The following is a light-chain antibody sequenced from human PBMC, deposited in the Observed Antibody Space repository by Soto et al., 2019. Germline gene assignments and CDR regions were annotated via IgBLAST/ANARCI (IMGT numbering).Light chain of an antibody. Sequence: ERVMTQSPATLSVSPGQRVTLSCRASQSVSNNLAWYQQKPGQAPRLLIYGASTRATGIPARFSGSGSGTEFTLTFGSLQSEDFAVYFWQHYNNWPRTFGQGAKVDNK. V-gene: IGKV3-15*01. CDR3: QHYNNWPRT. CDR1: QSVSNN. CDR2: GAS. J-gene: IGKJ1*01.